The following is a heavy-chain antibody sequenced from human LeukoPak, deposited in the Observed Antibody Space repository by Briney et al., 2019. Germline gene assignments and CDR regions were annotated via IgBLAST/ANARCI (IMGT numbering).Heavy chain of an antibody. V-gene: IGHV3-30*18. Sequence: GGSLRPSCAASGFTFSSYGMHWVRQAPGKGLEWVAVISYDGSNKYYADSVKGRFTISRDNSKNTLYLQMNSLRAEDTAVYYCAKDFWGYGSGSSIAFDIWGQGTMDTVSS. D-gene: IGHD3-10*01. CDR1: GFTFSSYG. CDR3: AKDFWGYGSGSSIAFDI. J-gene: IGHJ3*02. CDR2: ISYDGSNK.